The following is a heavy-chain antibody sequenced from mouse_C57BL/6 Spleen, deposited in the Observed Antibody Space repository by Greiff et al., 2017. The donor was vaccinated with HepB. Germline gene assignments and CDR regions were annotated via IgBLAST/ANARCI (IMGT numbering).Heavy chain of an antibody. CDR1: GFTFSNYW. J-gene: IGHJ3*01. D-gene: IGHD2-1*01. Sequence: DVKLQESGGGLVQPGGSMKLSCVASGFTFSNYWMNWVRQSPEKGLEWVAQIRLKSDNYATHYAESVKGRFTISRDDSKSSVYLQMNNLRAEDTGIYYCIYYSWFAYWGQGTLVTVSA. CDR3: IYYSWFAY. V-gene: IGHV6-3*01. CDR2: IRLKSDNYAT.